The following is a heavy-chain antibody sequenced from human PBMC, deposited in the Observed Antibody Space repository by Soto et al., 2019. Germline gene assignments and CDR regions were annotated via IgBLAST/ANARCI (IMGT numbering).Heavy chain of an antibody. D-gene: IGHD1-26*01. CDR2: ISSSSSTI. J-gene: IGHJ4*02. V-gene: IGHV3-48*01. Sequence: EVQLVESGGGLVQPGGSLRLSCAASGFTFSSYSMNWVRQAPGKGLEWVSYISSSSSTIYYADSVKGRFTISRDNAKNSLDLQINNLRREDTAVYYCAREGGRLGHLGQGNLVTVSS. CDR3: AREGGRLGH. CDR1: GFTFSSYS.